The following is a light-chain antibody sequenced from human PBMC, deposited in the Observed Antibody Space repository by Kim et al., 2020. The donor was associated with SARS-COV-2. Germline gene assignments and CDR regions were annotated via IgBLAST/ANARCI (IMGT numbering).Light chain of an antibody. J-gene: IGLJ7*01. CDR3: QSFNRPPRGVV. Sequence: VTRSLPLSSGSLADCYVQSYHQRPATPPTTILYQDDQRPFGAPARFSGSLGLSAFSPSLTFSRLKPGDEADYFCQSFNRPPRGVVFGGGTQLTVL. CDR2: QDD. V-gene: IGLV6-57*01. CDR1: SGSLADCY.